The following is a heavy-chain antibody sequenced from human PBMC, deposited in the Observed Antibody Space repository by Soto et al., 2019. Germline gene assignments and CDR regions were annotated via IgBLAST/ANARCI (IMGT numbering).Heavy chain of an antibody. CDR2: MDSTGTT. Sequence: QVQLQELGPGLVKPSETLSLTCNVSGASINNVFWTWIRQPPGKGLEWIGYMDSTGTTFNNPFLKSRVTISIDKSKKQFSLNLRSVTAADTGLYYCARRDYGDKFFDSWGQGTLVTVSS. V-gene: IGHV4-59*01. D-gene: IGHD4-17*01. CDR3: ARRDYGDKFFDS. J-gene: IGHJ4*02. CDR1: GASINNVF.